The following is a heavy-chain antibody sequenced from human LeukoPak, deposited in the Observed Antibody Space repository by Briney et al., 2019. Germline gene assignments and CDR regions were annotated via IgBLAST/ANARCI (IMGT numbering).Heavy chain of an antibody. V-gene: IGHV3-53*01. CDR1: GFTVDSNY. J-gene: IGHJ4*02. CDR2: IYTGGNT. D-gene: IGHD3-22*01. CDR3: VRGDDSGYYDYFDY. Sequence: GGSLRLSCAASGFTVDSNYLSWVRQAPGKGLEWVSTIYTGGNTYYAASVKGRFTISRDFSKNTVFLHMNSLRAEDTAMYYCVRGDDSGYYDYFDYWGQGALVTVSS.